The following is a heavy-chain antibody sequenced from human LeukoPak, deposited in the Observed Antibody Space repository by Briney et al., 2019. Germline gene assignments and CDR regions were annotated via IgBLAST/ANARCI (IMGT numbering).Heavy chain of an antibody. Sequence: SETLSLTCTVSGGSISSSSYYWGWIRQPPGKGLEWIGSIYYSGSTYYNPSLKSRVTISVDTSKNQFSLKLSSVTAADTAVDYCARLDTAMGEYWGQGTLVTVSS. D-gene: IGHD5-18*01. CDR2: IYYSGST. CDR1: GGSISSSSYY. V-gene: IGHV4-39*01. J-gene: IGHJ4*02. CDR3: ARLDTAMGEY.